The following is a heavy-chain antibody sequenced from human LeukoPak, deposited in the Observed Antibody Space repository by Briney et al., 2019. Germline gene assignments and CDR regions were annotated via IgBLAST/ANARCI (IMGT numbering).Heavy chain of an antibody. CDR2: IYYSGST. CDR1: GGSISSSSYY. Sequence: SETLSLTCTVSGGSISSSSYYWGWIRQPPGKGLEWIGSIYYSGSTYYNPSLKSRVTISVDTSKNQFSLKLSSVTAADTAVYYCASAAGSSSFPGGFDYWGQGTLVTVSS. J-gene: IGHJ4*02. V-gene: IGHV4-39*07. CDR3: ASAAGSSSFPGGFDY. D-gene: IGHD6-6*01.